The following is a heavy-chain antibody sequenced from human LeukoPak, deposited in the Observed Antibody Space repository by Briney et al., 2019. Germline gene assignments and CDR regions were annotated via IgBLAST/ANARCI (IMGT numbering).Heavy chain of an antibody. V-gene: IGHV3-30*02. CDR3: AKEWYIGSPPDH. Sequence: GGSLRLSCGVSGFIFSDYGMHWVRQAPGKGLEWVASIRFDGTNNNYADSVKGRFTISRDNSRNTLYLQMNSLRPEDTALYYCAKEWYIGSPPDHWGQGTQVTVSS. J-gene: IGHJ4*02. D-gene: IGHD1-26*01. CDR2: IRFDGTNN. CDR1: GFIFSDYG.